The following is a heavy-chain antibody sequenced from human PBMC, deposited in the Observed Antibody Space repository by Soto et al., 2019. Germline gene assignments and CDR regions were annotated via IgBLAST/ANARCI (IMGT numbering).Heavy chain of an antibody. CDR1: GFSFSDYY. D-gene: IGHD2-15*01. Sequence: QVQLVESGGGLVKPGGSLRLSCAASGFSFSDYYMSWIRQAPGQGLEWISYISSSGSTIYYADSVKGRFTVSRDNAKDSLWLQVNSLRAEDTAVYYCARNGYCSRDACSYGVDVWGQGTTVTVSS. CDR3: ARNGYCSRDACSYGVDV. V-gene: IGHV3-11*01. CDR2: ISSSGSTI. J-gene: IGHJ6*02.